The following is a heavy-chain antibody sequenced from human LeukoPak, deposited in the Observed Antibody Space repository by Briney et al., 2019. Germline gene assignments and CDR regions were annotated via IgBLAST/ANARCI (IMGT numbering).Heavy chain of an antibody. V-gene: IGHV4-59*12. D-gene: IGHD6-19*01. Sequence: SETLSLTCTVSGGSISSYYWNWIRQPPGKGLEWIGYVFYSGSTDYNPSLKSRVTISVDTSKSQFSLNLTSVTAADTAVYYCGRERSRALAAHWFDPWGQGTMVTVSS. CDR2: VFYSGST. CDR3: GRERSRALAAHWFDP. CDR1: GGSISSYY. J-gene: IGHJ5*02.